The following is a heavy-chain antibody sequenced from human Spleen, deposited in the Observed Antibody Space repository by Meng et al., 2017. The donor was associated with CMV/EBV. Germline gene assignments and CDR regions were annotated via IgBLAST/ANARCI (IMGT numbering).Heavy chain of an antibody. V-gene: IGHV1-2*02. CDR3: ARASGTGLDY. CDR1: GYTFTGSY. D-gene: IGHD1-1*01. Sequence: VSCEASGYTFTGSYIHWVRQAPGQGLEWMGWIHPNSGGTNHAQKFQDRVTMTRDTSISAAYMELSSLRSDDTAVYYCARASGTGLDYWGQGTLVTVSS. J-gene: IGHJ4*02. CDR2: IHPNSGGT.